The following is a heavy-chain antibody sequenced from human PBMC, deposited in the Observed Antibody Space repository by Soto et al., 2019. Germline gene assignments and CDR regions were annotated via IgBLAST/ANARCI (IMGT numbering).Heavy chain of an antibody. V-gene: IGHV4-39*01. CDR1: GGSISSSSYY. CDR3: ARQVAAAGLYYFDY. Sequence: SETLSLTCTVSGGSISSSSYYWGWIRQPPGKGLEWIGSIYYSGSTYYNPYLKSRVTISVDTSKNQFSLKLSSVTAADTVVYYCARQVAAAGLYYFDYWGQGTLVTVSS. D-gene: IGHD6-13*01. CDR2: IYYSGST. J-gene: IGHJ4*02.